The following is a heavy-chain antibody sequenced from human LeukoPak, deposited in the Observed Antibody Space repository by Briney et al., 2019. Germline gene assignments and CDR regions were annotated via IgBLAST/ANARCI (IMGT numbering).Heavy chain of an antibody. D-gene: IGHD6-19*01. J-gene: IGHJ3*02. CDR3: ARAQQEQWPVLEDAFDI. Sequence: GGSLRLSCAASGFTFSSYAMHWVRQAPGKGLEWVAVISYDGSNKYYADSVKGRFTISRDNSKNTLYLQMNSLRAEDTAVYYCARAQQEQWPVLEDAFDIWGQGTMVTVSS. CDR2: ISYDGSNK. CDR1: GFTFSSYA. V-gene: IGHV3-30-3*01.